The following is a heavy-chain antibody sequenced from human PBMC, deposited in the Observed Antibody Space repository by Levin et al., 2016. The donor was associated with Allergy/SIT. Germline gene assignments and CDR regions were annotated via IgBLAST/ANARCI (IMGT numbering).Heavy chain of an antibody. CDR1: GITLTTYW. CDR2: IKQDGSEE. CDR3: ASGQGVVAAAD. Sequence: GESLKISCADSGITLTTYWMSWVRQAPGKGLEWVANIKQDGSEEYYVDSVKGRFTISRDSDKNSLYLQMNSLRVEDTAVYYCASGQGVVAAADWGRGTLVTVSS. D-gene: IGHD2-15*01. J-gene: IGHJ4*02. V-gene: IGHV3-7*03.